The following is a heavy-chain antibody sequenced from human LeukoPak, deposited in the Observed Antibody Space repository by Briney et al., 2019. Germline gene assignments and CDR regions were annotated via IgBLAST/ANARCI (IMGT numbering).Heavy chain of an antibody. CDR1: GYTFAGYF. CDR2: INPNSGGT. V-gene: IGHV1-2*06. CDR3: ARARIGRVESYVRPFDY. D-gene: IGHD3-10*02. Sequence: ASVKVSCKASGYTFAGYFIHWVRQAPGQGLEWVGRINPNSGGTEYEQKFQGRVTMTRDTSIGTAYVEVSRLVSDDTAMYYCARARIGRVESYVRPFDYWGQGTLVTVSS. J-gene: IGHJ4*02.